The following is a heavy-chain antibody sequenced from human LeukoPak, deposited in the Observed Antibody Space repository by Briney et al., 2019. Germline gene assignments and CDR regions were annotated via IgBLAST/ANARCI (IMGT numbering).Heavy chain of an antibody. CDR3: AREARTYYDYVWGSYRPQANFDY. D-gene: IGHD3-16*02. CDR1: GYTFTSNY. V-gene: IGHV1-46*01. Sequence: ASVKVSCKAFGYTFTSNYMHWVRQAPGQGPEWMGVISPSGGSTTYAQKFQGRVTITADKSTSTAYMELRSLRSDDTAVYYCAREARTYYDYVWGSYRPQANFDYWGQGTLVTVSS. CDR2: ISPSGGST. J-gene: IGHJ4*02.